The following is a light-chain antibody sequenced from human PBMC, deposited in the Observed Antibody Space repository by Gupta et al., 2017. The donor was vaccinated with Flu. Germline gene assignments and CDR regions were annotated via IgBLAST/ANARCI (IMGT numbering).Light chain of an antibody. V-gene: IGKV2-28*01. Sequence: VTPGEPASISCRSSQSLLHSNGYKYLDCYLQKPGQSPHLLIYFVSNRSPGVPSLFSVRVSFTDFPLKLTNLSSAYVGVYYFRQALQTPINFGQGTKMEIK. CDR3: RQALQTPIN. CDR1: QSLLHSNGYKY. J-gene: IGKJ2*01. CDR2: FVS.